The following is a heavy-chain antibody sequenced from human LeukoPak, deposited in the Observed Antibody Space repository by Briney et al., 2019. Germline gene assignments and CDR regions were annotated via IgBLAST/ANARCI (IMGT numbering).Heavy chain of an antibody. CDR3: AKGKYSSSWYSFDY. CDR2: IRYDGSNK. CDR1: GFTFSSYG. Sequence: GGSLRLSCAASGFTFSSYGMHWVRQAPGKGLEWVAFIRYDGSNKYYADSVKGRFTISRDNSKNTLYLQMNSLRAEDTAVYYCAKGKYSSSWYSFDYWGQGTLVTVSS. D-gene: IGHD6-13*01. V-gene: IGHV3-30*02. J-gene: IGHJ4*02.